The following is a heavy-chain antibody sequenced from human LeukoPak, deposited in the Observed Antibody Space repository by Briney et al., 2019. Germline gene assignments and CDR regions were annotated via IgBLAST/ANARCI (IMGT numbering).Heavy chain of an antibody. CDR1: GFTLGLYW. D-gene: IGHD1-26*01. V-gene: IGHV3-7*01. CDR3: ARDGWELIFGSLYDY. Sequence: GGSLRLSCAASGFTLGLYWMSWVRQAPGKGLEWVANIKKDGSEKYYVDSVKGRFTISRDNAKNSLYPQMNSLRAEDTAVYYCARDGWELIFGSLYDYWGQGTLVTVSS. CDR2: IKKDGSEK. J-gene: IGHJ4*02.